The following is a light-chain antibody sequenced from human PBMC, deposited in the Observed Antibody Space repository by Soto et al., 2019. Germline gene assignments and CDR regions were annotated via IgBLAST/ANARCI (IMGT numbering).Light chain of an antibody. CDR1: QSIRSY. V-gene: IGKV1-16*01. Sequence: DIQLTQSPSSLAASVRDKVTITCRASQSIRSYLNWVQQKPGKAPKLLIYDASSLESGVPSRFSGSGSGTDFTLTISGLQPNDFATYYCQQYNTYSRTFGQGTKVDIK. CDR3: QQYNTYSRT. CDR2: DAS. J-gene: IGKJ1*01.